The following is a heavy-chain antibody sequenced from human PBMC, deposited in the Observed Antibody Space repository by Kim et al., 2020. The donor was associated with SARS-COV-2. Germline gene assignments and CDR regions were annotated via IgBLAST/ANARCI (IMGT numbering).Heavy chain of an antibody. V-gene: IGHV3-9*01. J-gene: IGHJ4*02. D-gene: IGHD2-15*01. CDR3: VRVPAGQLSPNFDF. Sequence: YADSVAGRFTISRDNTRNSVFLEVNSLRSEDTALYFCVRVPAGQLSPNFDFWGQGTLVTVSS.